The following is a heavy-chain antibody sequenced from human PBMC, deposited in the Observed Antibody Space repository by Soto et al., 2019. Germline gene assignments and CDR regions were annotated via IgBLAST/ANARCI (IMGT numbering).Heavy chain of an antibody. V-gene: IGHV1-18*04. D-gene: IGHD6-19*01. J-gene: IGHJ5*02. CDR1: GYTLTRYY. CDR2: ISANDGNT. Sequence: ASVKFSCKASGYTLTRYYMHWVRHAPGQGLEWMGRISANDGNTNYAQKLQGRVTMTTDTSTSTAYMELRSLRSDDTAVYYCARGDLGWYRFDPWGQGTLVTVSS. CDR3: ARGDLGWYRFDP.